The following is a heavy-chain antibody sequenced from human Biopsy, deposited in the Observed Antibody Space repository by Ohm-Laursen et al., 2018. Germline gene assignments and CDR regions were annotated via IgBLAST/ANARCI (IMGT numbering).Heavy chain of an antibody. Sequence: SETLSLTCTVSGGSFTGHYWTWIRQPPGKGLEWIGHISHTGYTSYNSSLKSRVTISLATSRKHFSLRLTSLAAADTAVYYCARGSNEYGGLYFPHWGQGTLVTVSS. CDR2: ISHTGYT. CDR1: GGSFTGHY. D-gene: IGHD4-23*01. CDR3: ARGSNEYGGLYFPH. V-gene: IGHV4-59*11. J-gene: IGHJ1*01.